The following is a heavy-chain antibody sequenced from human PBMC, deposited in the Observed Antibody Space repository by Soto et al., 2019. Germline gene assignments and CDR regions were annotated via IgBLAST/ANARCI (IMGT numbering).Heavy chain of an antibody. D-gene: IGHD2-15*01. CDR3: ARGYCSGGSCYSYYYYYYGMDV. V-gene: IGHV1-69*13. CDR1: GGTFSSYA. J-gene: IGHJ6*02. Sequence: SVKVSCKASGGTFSSYAISWVRQAPGQGLEWMGGIIPIFGTANYAQKFQGRVTITADESTSTAYMELSSLRSEDTAVYYCARGYCSGGSCYSYYYYYYGMDVWGQGTTVTVSS. CDR2: IIPIFGTA.